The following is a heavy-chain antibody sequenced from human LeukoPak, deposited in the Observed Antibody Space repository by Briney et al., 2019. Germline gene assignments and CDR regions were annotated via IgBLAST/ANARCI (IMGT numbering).Heavy chain of an antibody. J-gene: IGHJ4*02. D-gene: IGHD3-16*01. V-gene: IGHV3-7*01. Sequence: PGGSLRLSCAASGFTFNSYWMIWVRQAPGKGPEWVANIKQDGSEKSYVDSVKGRFTISRDNAKNSLYLQINSLRAEDTAVYYCARSRYGDYWGQGTLVTVSS. CDR3: ARSRYGDY. CDR2: IKQDGSEK. CDR1: GFTFNSYW.